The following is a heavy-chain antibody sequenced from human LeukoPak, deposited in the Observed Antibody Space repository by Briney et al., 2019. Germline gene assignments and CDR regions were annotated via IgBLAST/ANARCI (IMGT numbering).Heavy chain of an antibody. Sequence: SETLSLTCTVSGGSISSSSYYWGWIRQPPGKGLEWIGEINHSGSTNYNPSLKSRVTISVDTSKNQFSLKLSSVTAADTAVYYCAREVRGVIITMGIDYWGQGTLVTVSS. V-gene: IGHV4-39*07. CDR1: GGSISSSSYY. CDR2: INHSGST. D-gene: IGHD3-10*01. CDR3: AREVRGVIITMGIDY. J-gene: IGHJ4*02.